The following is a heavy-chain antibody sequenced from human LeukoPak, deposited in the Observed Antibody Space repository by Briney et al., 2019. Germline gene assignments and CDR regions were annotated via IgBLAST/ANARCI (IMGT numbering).Heavy chain of an antibody. V-gene: IGHV3-23*01. D-gene: IGHD5-18*01. CDR2: IKGGGGDP. CDR1: GFTLSTYA. Sequence: GGSLRLSCAASGFTLSTYAMGWVRQTPGKGLEWVSSIKGGGGDPYYADSVKGRFTISRDNSKNTLYLQMNSLRAEDTAVYYCAKDLMVNGYWGQGTLVTVSS. CDR3: AKDLMVNGY. J-gene: IGHJ4*02.